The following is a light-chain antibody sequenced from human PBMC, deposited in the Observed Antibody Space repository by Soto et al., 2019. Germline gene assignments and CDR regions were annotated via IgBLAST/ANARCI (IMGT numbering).Light chain of an antibody. CDR2: DAS. Sequence: EIVMTQSPATLSLSPGERATLSCRASQSVGKYLVWYQQKPGQAPRLLIYDASNRATGIPARFSGSGYGTDLPLTHSSLEPEDFAVYYCQQRGNRPPWTFGQGTKGEIK. CDR1: QSVGKY. CDR3: QQRGNRPPWT. V-gene: IGKV3-11*01. J-gene: IGKJ1*01.